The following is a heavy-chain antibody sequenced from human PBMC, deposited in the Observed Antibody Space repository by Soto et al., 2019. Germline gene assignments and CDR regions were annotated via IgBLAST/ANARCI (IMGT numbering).Heavy chain of an antibody. D-gene: IGHD5-12*01. CDR3: AKGEMATIRNSFDP. J-gene: IGHJ5*02. CDR2: LSRSGGAT. Sequence: GSLRLSCVTSAFSLTSCSMSWVRQTPGKGLEWVSALSRSGGATYYADSVKGRFTISRDTSTNTLYLQMSNLRAEDTAIYYCAKGEMATIRNSFDPWGQGTLVTVSS. V-gene: IGHV3-23*01. CDR1: AFSLTSCS.